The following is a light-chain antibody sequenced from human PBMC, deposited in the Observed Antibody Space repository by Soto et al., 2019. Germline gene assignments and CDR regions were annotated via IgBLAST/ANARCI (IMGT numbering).Light chain of an antibody. V-gene: IGKV1-5*03. CDR3: QQSNNYPWT. CDR2: EAA. CDR1: QYIHNY. J-gene: IGKJ1*01. Sequence: DIQMTQSPSTLSASVGDRVTITCRASQYIHNYLAWYQQKPGEAPKLLIYEAANLESGVPSRFSGSVTGTEFTLTISSLQPDDFATYYCQQSNNYPWTFGQGTRVEI.